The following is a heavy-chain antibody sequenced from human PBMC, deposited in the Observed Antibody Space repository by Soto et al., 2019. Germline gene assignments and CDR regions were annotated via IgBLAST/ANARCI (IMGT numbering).Heavy chain of an antibody. CDR1: GFTFSSYS. Sequence: PGGSLRLSCAASGFTFSSYSMNWVRQAPGKGLEWVSYISSSSSTIYYADSVKGRFTISRDDSKNTLSLQMNSLKNEDTAVYFCTTGLSSGYYNFDYWGQGTLVTVSS. CDR2: ISSSSSTI. J-gene: IGHJ4*02. CDR3: TTGLSSGYYNFDY. V-gene: IGHV3-48*02. D-gene: IGHD3-22*01.